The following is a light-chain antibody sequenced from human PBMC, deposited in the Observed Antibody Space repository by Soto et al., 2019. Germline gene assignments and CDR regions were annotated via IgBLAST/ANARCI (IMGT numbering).Light chain of an antibody. V-gene: IGKV3-15*01. J-gene: IGKJ1*01. CDR2: DAS. CDR1: QSVSLD. CDR3: QKYNKWPLT. Sequence: DIVMTQSPATLSVSPGERATLSCRASQSVSLDLAWFQQTPAQAPRLLLYDASTRATGIPVRFSGSASGTEFTLNISRLKSEDFTVYYCQKYNKWPLTFGQGTKVEIK.